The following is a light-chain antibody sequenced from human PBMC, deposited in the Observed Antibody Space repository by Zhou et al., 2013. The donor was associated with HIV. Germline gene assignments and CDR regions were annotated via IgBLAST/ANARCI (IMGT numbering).Light chain of an antibody. CDR1: QSLVHHNGNTY. CDR3: LQDYYYPRT. CDR2: KIS. J-gene: IGKJ1*01. V-gene: IGKV2-24*01. Sequence: DIVMTQTPLSLPVTLGQPASISCRSSQSLVHHNGNTYLTWLHQRPGQPPRLLIYKISNRFSGVPDRFSGSGAGTDFTLTISSLQPEDFATYYCLQDYYYPRTFGQGTKVQIK.